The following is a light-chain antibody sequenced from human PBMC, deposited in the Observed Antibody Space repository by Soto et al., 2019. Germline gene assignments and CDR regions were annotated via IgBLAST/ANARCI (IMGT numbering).Light chain of an antibody. CDR3: QQYTSPPWT. V-gene: IGKV3-20*01. CDR2: GVS. Sequence: EIVLTQSPGTLSLSPGERATLSCRASQSVPGNYLAWLQQKPGQAPRVLIYGVSMRATGIPDRFSGSGSGTDFTLTISRLEREDFAVYFCQQYTSPPWTLGQGTKVETK. CDR1: QSVPGNY. J-gene: IGKJ1*01.